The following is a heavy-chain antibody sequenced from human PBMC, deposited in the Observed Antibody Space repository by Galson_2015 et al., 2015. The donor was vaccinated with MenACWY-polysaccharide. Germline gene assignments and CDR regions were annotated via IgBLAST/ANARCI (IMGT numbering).Heavy chain of an antibody. CDR3: AKWVGIYDILTAGMDV. CDR1: GFTFSSYG. D-gene: IGHD3-9*01. Sequence: SLRLSCAASGFTFSSYGMHWVRQAPGKGLEWVAVISYDGSNKYYADSVKGRFTISRDNSKNTLYLQMNSLRAEDTAVYYCAKWVGIYDILTAGMDVWGQGTTVTVSS. CDR2: ISYDGSNK. V-gene: IGHV3-30*18. J-gene: IGHJ6*02.